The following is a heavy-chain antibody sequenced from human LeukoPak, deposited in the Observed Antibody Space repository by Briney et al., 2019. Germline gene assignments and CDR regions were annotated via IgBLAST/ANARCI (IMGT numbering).Heavy chain of an antibody. V-gene: IGHV1-69*01. D-gene: IGHD3-10*01. CDR2: IIPIFGTA. J-gene: IGHJ4*02. Sequence: SVKVSCKASGGTFSSYAISWVRQAPGQGLEWMGGIIPIFGTANYAQKLQGRVTITADESTSTAYMELSSLRSEDTAVYYCARDLNFQDTMVREGDFDYWGRGTLVTVSS. CDR3: ARDLNFQDTMVREGDFDY. CDR1: GGTFSSYA.